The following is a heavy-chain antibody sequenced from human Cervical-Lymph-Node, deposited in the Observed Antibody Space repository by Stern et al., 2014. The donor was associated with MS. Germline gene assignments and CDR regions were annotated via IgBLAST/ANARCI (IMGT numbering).Heavy chain of an antibody. J-gene: IGHJ3*02. V-gene: IGHV4-61*02. D-gene: IGHD3-9*01. CDR1: GGSISSGNYY. CDR3: ARGNYDVLTDNGGHGFDI. CDR2: IYSSGST. Sequence: QLQLQESGPGLVKPSQTLSLTCTVSGGSISSGNYYWSWIRQPAGEGLEWIGRIYSSGSTQYNPPLKSRVTISADTFKNQLSLRRSSVTAADTAVYYCARGNYDVLTDNGGHGFDIWGQGTMVTVSS.